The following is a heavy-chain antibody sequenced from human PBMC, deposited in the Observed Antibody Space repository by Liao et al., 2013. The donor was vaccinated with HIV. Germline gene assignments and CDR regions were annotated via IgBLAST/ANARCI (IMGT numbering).Heavy chain of an antibody. CDR2: VSHSGGT. V-gene: IGHV4-34*02. CDR3: ARGADFDY. CDR1: GGSFSGYY. J-gene: IGHJ4*02. D-gene: IGHD6-19*01. Sequence: QVQPQPWATRVLKPSETLSLSCDVYGGSFSGYYWSWIRQSPGKGLEWIGHVSHSGGTNYSPSLKSRVTIALDTTRNRFSLTLTSVTAADTAVYYCARGADFDYWGPGALVTVSS.